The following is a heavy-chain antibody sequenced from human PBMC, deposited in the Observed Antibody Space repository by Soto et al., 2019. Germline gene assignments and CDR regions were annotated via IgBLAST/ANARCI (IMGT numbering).Heavy chain of an antibody. V-gene: IGHV1-18*01. Sequence: ASVKVYCKASGYTFTSYGMNWVRQAPGQGLEWMGWISAYNGNTNYAQNLQGRVTMTTDASTRTVYMELRSLRSDDTDIYYCARDVNYYDTSGYCYYYYRGQGTLVTVSS. D-gene: IGHD3-22*01. CDR3: ARDVNYYDTSGYCYYYY. CDR1: GYTFTSYG. J-gene: IGHJ4*02. CDR2: ISAYNGNT.